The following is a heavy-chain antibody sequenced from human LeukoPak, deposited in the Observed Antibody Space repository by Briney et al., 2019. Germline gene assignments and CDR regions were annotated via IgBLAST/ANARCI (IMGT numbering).Heavy chain of an antibody. CDR2: INHSGST. CDR3: ARTCSGGSCYAFVAFDY. D-gene: IGHD2-15*01. Sequence: SETLSLICAVYGGSFSGYYWSWIRQPPGKGLEWIGEINHSGSTNYNPSLKSRVTISVDTSKNQFSLKLSSVTAADTAVYYCARTCSGGSCYAFVAFDYWGQGTLVTVSS. V-gene: IGHV4-34*01. CDR1: GGSFSGYY. J-gene: IGHJ4*02.